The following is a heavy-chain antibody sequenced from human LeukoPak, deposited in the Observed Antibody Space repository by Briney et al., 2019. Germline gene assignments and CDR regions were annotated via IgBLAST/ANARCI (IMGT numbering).Heavy chain of an antibody. Sequence: SETPSLTCTVSGGSISSHYWSWIRQPPGKGLEWIGYIYYSGSTNYNPSLKSRVTISVDTSKNQFSLKLSSVTAADTAVYYCARANVRDGIFDYWVQGTLVTVSS. J-gene: IGHJ4*02. V-gene: IGHV4-59*11. CDR1: GGSISSHY. CDR3: ARANVRDGIFDY. D-gene: IGHD5-24*01. CDR2: IYYSGST.